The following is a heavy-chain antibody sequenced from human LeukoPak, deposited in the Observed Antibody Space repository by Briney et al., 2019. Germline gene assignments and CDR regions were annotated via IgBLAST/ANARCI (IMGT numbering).Heavy chain of an antibody. Sequence: PSETLSLTCTVSGGSISSGSYYWSWIRQPAGKGLEWIGRIYTSGSTNYNPSLKSRVTISVDTSKNQFSLKLSSVTAADTAVYYCARDRWIPGAFDIWAKGQWSPSLQ. V-gene: IGHV4-61*02. CDR1: GGSISSGSYY. D-gene: IGHD4-23*01. CDR2: IYTSGST. J-gene: IGHJ3*02. CDR3: ARDRWIPGAFDI.